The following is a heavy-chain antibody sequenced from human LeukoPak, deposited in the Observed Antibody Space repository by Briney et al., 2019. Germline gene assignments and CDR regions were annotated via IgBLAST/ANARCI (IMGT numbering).Heavy chain of an antibody. V-gene: IGHV3-9*01. CDR2: ISWNSGSI. CDR3: AKVHRGYCGGDCYFDY. CDR1: GFTFDDYA. D-gene: IGHD2-21*02. Sequence: PGGSLRLSCAASGFTFDDYAMHWVRQAPGKGLEWVSGISWNSGSIGYADSVKGRFTISRDNAKNSLYLQMNSLRAEDTALYYCAKVHRGYCGGDCYFDYWGQGTLVTVSS. J-gene: IGHJ4*02.